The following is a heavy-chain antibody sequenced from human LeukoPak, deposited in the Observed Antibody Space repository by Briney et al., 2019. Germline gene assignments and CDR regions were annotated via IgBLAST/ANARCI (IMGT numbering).Heavy chain of an antibody. CDR1: GFTFSSYA. D-gene: IGHD2-15*01. CDR3: AKAAPYCSGGSCYRTQFDY. V-gene: IGHV3-23*01. J-gene: IGHJ4*02. CDR2: ISGSGGST. Sequence: GGSLGLSCAASGFTFSSYAMSWVRQAPGKGLEWVSAISGSGGSTYYADSVKGRFTISRDNSKNTLYLQMNSLRAEDTAVYYCAKAAPYCSGGSCYRTQFDYWGQGTLVTVSS.